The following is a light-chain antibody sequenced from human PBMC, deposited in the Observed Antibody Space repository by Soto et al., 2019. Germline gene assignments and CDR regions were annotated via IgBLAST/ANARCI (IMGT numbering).Light chain of an antibody. CDR3: AAWDDSLSGWV. J-gene: IGLJ3*02. CDR2: SNN. Sequence: QSVLTQAPSTSGTPGQRVTIFCSGSSSNIGSNYVYWYQQLPGTAPKLLIYSNNQRPSGVPDRFSGSKSGTSVSLAIGGLRSEDEADYYCAAWDDSLSGWVFGGGTKVTVL. V-gene: IGLV1-47*02. CDR1: SSNIGSNY.